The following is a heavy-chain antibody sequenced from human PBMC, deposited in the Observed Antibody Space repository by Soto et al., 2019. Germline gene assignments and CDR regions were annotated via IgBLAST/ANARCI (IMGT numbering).Heavy chain of an antibody. V-gene: IGHV2-5*02. J-gene: IGHJ6*02. CDR1: GLSFSTSGVR. CDR3: AHVRHPYYYYGMDV. D-gene: IGHD3-10*01. Sequence: SGLTQVIPTQTLPLTCTFSGLSFSTSGVRVGCIRQPPGKALEWLALIYWDDGKRYSPSLKSRLTITKDTSKNQVVLTMTNMDPVDTATYYCAHVRHPYYYYGMDVWGQGTTVTVSS. CDR2: IYWDDGK.